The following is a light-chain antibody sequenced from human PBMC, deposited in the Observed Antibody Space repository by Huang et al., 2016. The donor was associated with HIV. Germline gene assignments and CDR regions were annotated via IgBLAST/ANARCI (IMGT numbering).Light chain of an antibody. J-gene: IGKJ2*03. CDR2: GAS. CDR1: QSISNY. V-gene: IGKV1-39*01. Sequence: DIQMTQSPSSLSASVGDRVTITCRASQSISNYLNWYQQRPGKAPNLLIFGASSLHSWVPSRFSGSGSGTVFTLTISSLQPEDFATYYCQQSSTAPMYSFGQGTELEIK. CDR3: QQSSTAPMYS.